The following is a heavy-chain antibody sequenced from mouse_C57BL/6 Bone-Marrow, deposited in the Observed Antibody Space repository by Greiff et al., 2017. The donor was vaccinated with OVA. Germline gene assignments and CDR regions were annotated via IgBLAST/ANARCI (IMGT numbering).Heavy chain of an antibody. D-gene: IGHD1-1*01. V-gene: IGHV14-4*01. J-gene: IGHJ2*01. CDR1: GFNITDDY. CDR3: TFYGSSNYVGY. CDR2: LDPANGAT. Sequence: VQLQQSGAELVRPGASVKLSCTASGFNITDDYMHWVKQRPVQCLELIGWLDPANGATEYASQFPGNAPITADTSSNTAYLQLSSLTSEDTAVYYCTFYGSSNYVGYWGKGTTLTVSS.